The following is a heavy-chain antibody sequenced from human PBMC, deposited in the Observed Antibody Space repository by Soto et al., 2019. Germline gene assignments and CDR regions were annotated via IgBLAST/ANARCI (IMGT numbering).Heavy chain of an antibody. CDR3: ARWLENYGDYGGYYYYGMDV. V-gene: IGHV1-8*01. J-gene: IGHJ6*02. Sequence: ASVKVSCKASGYTFISYDINWVRQATGQGLEWMGWMNPNSGNTGYAQKLQGRVTMTTDTSTSTAYMELRSLRSDDTAVYYCARWLENYGDYGGYYYYGMDVWGQGTTVTVSS. CDR1: GYTFISYD. D-gene: IGHD4-17*01. CDR2: MNPNSGNT.